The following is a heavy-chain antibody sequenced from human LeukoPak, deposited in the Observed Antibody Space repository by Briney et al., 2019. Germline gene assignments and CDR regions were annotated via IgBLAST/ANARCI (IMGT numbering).Heavy chain of an antibody. CDR3: ARAGGSTVSHSDY. Sequence: PGGSLRLSCAASGFTFSSYSMNWVRQAPGKGLEWVSSISSSSSYIYYADSVKGRFTISKDNAKNSLYLQMNSLRAEDTAVYYCARAGGSTVSHSDYRGQGTLVTVSS. CDR1: GFTFSSYS. D-gene: IGHD4-17*01. V-gene: IGHV3-21*01. CDR2: ISSSSSYI. J-gene: IGHJ4*02.